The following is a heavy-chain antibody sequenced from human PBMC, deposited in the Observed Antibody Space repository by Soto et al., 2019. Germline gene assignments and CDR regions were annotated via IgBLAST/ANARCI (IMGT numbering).Heavy chain of an antibody. D-gene: IGHD2-15*01. V-gene: IGHV3-30-3*01. CDR3: ARSYGGGAPVDY. J-gene: IGHJ4*02. Sequence: QVQLVESGGGVVQPGRSLRLSCAASGFTFSSYAMHWVRQAPGKGLEWVAVISYDGSNKYYVDSVKGRFTISRDNSKNTLYLQMNSLRAEDTAVYYCARSYGGGAPVDYWGQGTLVTVSS. CDR1: GFTFSSYA. CDR2: ISYDGSNK.